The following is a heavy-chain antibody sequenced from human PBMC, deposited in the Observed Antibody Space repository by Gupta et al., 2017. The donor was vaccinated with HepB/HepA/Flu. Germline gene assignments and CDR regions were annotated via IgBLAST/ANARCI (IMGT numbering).Heavy chain of an antibody. V-gene: IGHV4-34*01. D-gene: IGHD5-12*01. J-gene: IGHJ5*02. CDR2: INHSGST. Sequence: QVQLHQWGAGLSKPSETLSLTCAVYGGSFSGYYWSWIRQPPGKGLGWIGEINHSGSTNYNPSLKSRVTISVDTSKNQFSLKLSSVTAADTAVYYCATRQGLRFNWFDPWGQGTLVTVSS. CDR1: GGSFSGYY. CDR3: ATRQGLRFNWFDP.